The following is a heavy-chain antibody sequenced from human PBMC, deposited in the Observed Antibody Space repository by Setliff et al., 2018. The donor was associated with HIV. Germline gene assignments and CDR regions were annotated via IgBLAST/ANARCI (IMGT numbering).Heavy chain of an antibody. CDR1: GFTFSSYS. CDR2: ITNKATGYII. CDR3: VRAAAGLDI. V-gene: IGHV3-72*01. Sequence: PGGSLRLSCAASGFTFSSYSMNWVRQAPGKGLEWVGRITNKATGYIIEYGASVQGRFTISRDNSKDSLSLQMNNLKAEDTAVYYCVRAAAGLDIWSQGIRVTVSS. J-gene: IGHJ4*02.